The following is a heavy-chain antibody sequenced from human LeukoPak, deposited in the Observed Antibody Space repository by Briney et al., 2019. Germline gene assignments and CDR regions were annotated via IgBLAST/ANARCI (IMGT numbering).Heavy chain of an antibody. Sequence: ASVKVSCKASGYTFTSYYMHWVRQAPGRGLEWMGIINPSGGSTSYAQKFQGRDTMTRDTSTSTVYMELSSLRSEDTAVYYCARPYYGSGSADWYFDLWGRGTLVTVSS. V-gene: IGHV1-46*01. CDR3: ARPYYGSGSADWYFDL. J-gene: IGHJ2*01. D-gene: IGHD3-10*01. CDR2: INPSGGST. CDR1: GYTFTSYY.